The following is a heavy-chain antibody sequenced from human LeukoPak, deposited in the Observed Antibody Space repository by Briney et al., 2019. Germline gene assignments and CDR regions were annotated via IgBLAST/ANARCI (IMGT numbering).Heavy chain of an antibody. CDR1: GGSISSGSYY. J-gene: IGHJ4*02. D-gene: IGHD3-10*01. CDR2: IYTSGGT. V-gene: IGHV4-61*02. CDR3: ARLNYGSGSSFDY. Sequence: SSQTLSLTCTVSGGSISSGSYYWSWIRQPAGKGLEWIGRIYTSGGTNYNPSLKSRVTISVDTSKNQSSLKLSSVTAADTAVYYCARLNYGSGSSFDYWGQGTLVTVSS.